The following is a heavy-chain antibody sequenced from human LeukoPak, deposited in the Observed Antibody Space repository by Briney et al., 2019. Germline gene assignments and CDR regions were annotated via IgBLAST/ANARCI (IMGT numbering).Heavy chain of an antibody. CDR2: INAGNGNT. CDR1: GYTFTSYA. V-gene: IGHV1-3*01. Sequence: ASVKVSCKASGYTFTSYAMHWVRQAPGQRLEWMGWINAGNGNTKYSQKFQGRVTITRDTSASTAYMELSSLRSEDTAVYYCAGTLAYCGGDCYSFDYWGQGTLVTVSS. J-gene: IGHJ4*02. D-gene: IGHD2-21*02. CDR3: AGTLAYCGGDCYSFDY.